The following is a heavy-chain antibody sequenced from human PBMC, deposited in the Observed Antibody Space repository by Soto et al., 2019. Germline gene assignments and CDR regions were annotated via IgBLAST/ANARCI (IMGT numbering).Heavy chain of an antibody. CDR1: GGSISSGGYY. CDR2: IYYSGST. J-gene: IGHJ4*02. CDR3: ARDQDY. Sequence: PSETLSLTCTVSGGSISSGGYYWSWIRQHPGKGLEWIGYIYYSGSTYYNSSLKSRVTISVDTSKNQFSLKLRSEDTAVYYCARDQDYWGQGTLVTVSS. V-gene: IGHV4-31*03.